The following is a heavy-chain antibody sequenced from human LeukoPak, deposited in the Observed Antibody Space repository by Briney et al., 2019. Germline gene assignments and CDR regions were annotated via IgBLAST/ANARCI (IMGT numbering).Heavy chain of an antibody. CDR3: ARDWWSSSWPENWFDP. J-gene: IGHJ5*02. V-gene: IGHV4-39*07. CDR1: GGSISSSNYY. D-gene: IGHD6-13*01. CDR2: LYYSGST. Sequence: SETLSLTCTVSGGSISSSNYYWSCIRPPPGKGLEWVGSLYYSGSTYYNPSLRSRVTISVDTSKNQFSLKLSSVAAADAALCSCARDWWSSSWPENWFDPWGQGTLVTVSS.